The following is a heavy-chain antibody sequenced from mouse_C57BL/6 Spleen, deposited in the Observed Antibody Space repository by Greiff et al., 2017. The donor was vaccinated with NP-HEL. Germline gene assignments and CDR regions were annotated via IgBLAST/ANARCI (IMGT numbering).Heavy chain of an antibody. V-gene: IGHV1-64*01. J-gene: IGHJ4*01. CDR3: ARSSWLIRFGAMDD. CDR2: IHPNSGST. Sequence: QVQLQQPGAELVKPGASVKLSCKASGYTFTSYWMHWVKQRPGQGLEWIGMIHPNSGSTNYNEKFKSKATLTVDKSSSTAYMQLSSLTSEDSAVYYCARSSWLIRFGAMDDWGQGTSVTVST. CDR1: GYTFTSYW. D-gene: IGHD2-3*01.